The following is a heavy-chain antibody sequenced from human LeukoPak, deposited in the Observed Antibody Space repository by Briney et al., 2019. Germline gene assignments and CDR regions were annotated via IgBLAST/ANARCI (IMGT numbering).Heavy chain of an antibody. CDR2: IYYSGST. CDR3: ARVFASTSNDS. V-gene: IGHV4-59*08. J-gene: IGHJ4*02. D-gene: IGHD2-15*01. Sequence: SETLSLTCAVSGVSISSYYWSWIRQPPGKGLEWIGYIYYSGSTNYNPSLKSRVTISVDTSKNQFSLKLTSVTAADTAVYYCARVFASTSNDSWGEGTLVAASS. CDR1: GVSISSYY.